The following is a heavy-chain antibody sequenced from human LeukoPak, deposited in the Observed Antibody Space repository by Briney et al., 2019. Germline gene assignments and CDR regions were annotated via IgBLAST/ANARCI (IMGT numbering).Heavy chain of an antibody. CDR3: AKDLATGYDILTGYYMSYYFDY. D-gene: IGHD3-9*01. CDR1: GFTFSSYG. V-gene: IGHV3-30*18. Sequence: GGSLRLSCGASGFTFSSYGMHGVRQAPGKGLEWVAVISYDGSNKYYADSVKGRFTISRDNSKSTLYLQMNSLRAEDTAVYYCAKDLATGYDILTGYYMSYYFDYWGQGTLVTVSS. CDR2: ISYDGSNK. J-gene: IGHJ4*02.